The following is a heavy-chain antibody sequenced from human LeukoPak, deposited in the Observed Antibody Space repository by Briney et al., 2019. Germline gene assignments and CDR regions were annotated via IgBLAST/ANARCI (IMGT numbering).Heavy chain of an antibody. CDR3: ARRGLGYCSSTSCYAFDY. D-gene: IGHD2-2*01. J-gene: IGHJ4*02. Sequence: SETLSLTCTVSGGSISSYYWSWIRQPPGKGLEWIGYIYYSGSTNYNPSLKSRVTISVDTSKNQFSLKLSSVTAADTAVYYCARRGLGYCSSTSCYAFDYWGQGTLVTVSS. V-gene: IGHV4-59*12. CDR2: IYYSGST. CDR1: GGSISSYY.